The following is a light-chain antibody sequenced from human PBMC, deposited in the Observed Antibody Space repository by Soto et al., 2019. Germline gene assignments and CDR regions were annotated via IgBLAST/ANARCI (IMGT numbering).Light chain of an antibody. CDR3: QQHHIWPSWT. Sequence: EIVTAQSPATLTVSPRRRVTLSCRASQSISDTIAWYQQKPGQAPRLLLYGASARATGFPPTFSGSGAGTDFTLTISSMQSEDFAVYFCQQHHIWPSWTVGQGTKV. CDR2: GAS. J-gene: IGKJ1*01. V-gene: IGKV3-15*01. CDR1: QSISDT.